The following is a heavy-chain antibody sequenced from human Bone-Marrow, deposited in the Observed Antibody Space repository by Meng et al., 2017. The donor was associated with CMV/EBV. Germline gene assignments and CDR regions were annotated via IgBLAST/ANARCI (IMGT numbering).Heavy chain of an antibody. V-gene: IGHV3-7*01. D-gene: IGHD6-13*01. CDR3: ARPTHSSSWYRDY. Sequence: GESLKISCAASGFTFSSYAMHWVRQAPGKGLEWVANIKQDGSEKYYVDSVKGRFTISRDNAKNSLYLQMNSLRAEDTAVYYCARPTHSSSWYRDYWGQGTLVTVSS. CDR1: GFTFSSYA. J-gene: IGHJ4*02. CDR2: IKQDGSEK.